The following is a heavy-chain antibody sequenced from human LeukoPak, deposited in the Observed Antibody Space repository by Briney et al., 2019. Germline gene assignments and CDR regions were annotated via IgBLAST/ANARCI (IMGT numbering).Heavy chain of an antibody. Sequence: GGSLRLSCAASGLTSSDFWMHWVRQPPGKGLVWVALVKGDGRTTIYADSVKGRFTISRDNAKNTLYLQMNSLRADDSGVYYCATGHSYGYDYWGQGVLVTVSS. D-gene: IGHD5-18*01. CDR2: VKGDGRTT. CDR3: ATGHSYGYDY. CDR1: GLTSSDFW. J-gene: IGHJ4*02. V-gene: IGHV3-74*01.